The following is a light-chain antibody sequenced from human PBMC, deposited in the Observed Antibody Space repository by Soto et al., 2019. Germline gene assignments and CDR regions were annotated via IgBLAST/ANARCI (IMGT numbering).Light chain of an antibody. CDR3: QQYDRWPMYT. Sequence: EIVMTQSPATLSVSPGESATLSCRASQSVASHLAWYQQKPGQAPRLLIFGASVRATGIPARFSGSGSGTEFVLTIDSLQSEDFAVYHCQQYDRWPMYTFGQGTKLEIK. J-gene: IGKJ2*01. CDR1: QSVASH. V-gene: IGKV3-15*01. CDR2: GAS.